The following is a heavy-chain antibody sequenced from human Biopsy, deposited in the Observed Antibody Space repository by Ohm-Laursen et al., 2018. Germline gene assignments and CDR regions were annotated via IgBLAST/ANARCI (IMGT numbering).Heavy chain of an antibody. CDR3: VAYPSSGFFENNDDFAMDV. CDR2: IITVSETA. D-gene: IGHD6-19*01. V-gene: IGHV1-69*13. J-gene: IGHJ6*02. CDR1: GGAFTNYA. Sequence: ASVKVSCKASGGAFTNYAINWVRQAPGHGLEWMGGIITVSETAGYAERFQGRVTITADVTTTTAYMDLSGLRSEDTAVYHCVAYPSSGFFENNDDFAMDVWGQGTTVIVSS.